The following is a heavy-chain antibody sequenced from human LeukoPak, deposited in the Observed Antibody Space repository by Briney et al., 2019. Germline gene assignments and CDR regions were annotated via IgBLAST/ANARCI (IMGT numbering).Heavy chain of an antibody. CDR2: ISYDGSNK. V-gene: IGHV3-30*18. CDR3: AKGLPRAQTGPYGDYTLDAFDY. J-gene: IGHJ4*02. Sequence: GGSLRLSCAASGFTFSSYGMHWVRQAPGKGLEWVAVISYDGSNKYYADSVKGRFTISRDNSKNTLYLQMNSLRAEDTAVYYCAKGLPRAQTGPYGDYTLDAFDYWGQGTLVTVSS. D-gene: IGHD4-17*01. CDR1: GFTFSSYG.